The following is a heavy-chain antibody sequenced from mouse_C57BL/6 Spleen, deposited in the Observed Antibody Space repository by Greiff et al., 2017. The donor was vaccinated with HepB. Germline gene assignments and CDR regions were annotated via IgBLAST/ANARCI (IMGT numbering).Heavy chain of an antibody. J-gene: IGHJ4*01. CDR2: ISDGGSYT. CDR1: GFTFSSYA. CDR3: ARNWLYAMDY. D-gene: IGHD4-1*01. Sequence: EVHLVESGGGLVKPGGSLKLSCAASGFTFSSYAMSWVRQTPEKRLEWVATISDGGSYTYYPDNVKGRFTISRDNAKNNLYLQMSHLKSEDTAMYYCARNWLYAMDYWGQGTSVTVSS. V-gene: IGHV5-4*01.